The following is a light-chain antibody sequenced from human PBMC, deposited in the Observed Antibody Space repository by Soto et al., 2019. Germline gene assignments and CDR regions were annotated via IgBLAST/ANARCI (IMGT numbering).Light chain of an antibody. Sequence: EIVLTQSPGTLSLSPGERATLSCRTSQSVRSIYLAWYQQQPGQAPRLLVYGASSRATGIPDRFSGSGSGTDFTLTISRLEPEDFAVYYCQQYGSSPQTFGQGTKVDIK. CDR1: QSVRSIY. CDR2: GAS. CDR3: QQYGSSPQT. J-gene: IGKJ1*01. V-gene: IGKV3-20*01.